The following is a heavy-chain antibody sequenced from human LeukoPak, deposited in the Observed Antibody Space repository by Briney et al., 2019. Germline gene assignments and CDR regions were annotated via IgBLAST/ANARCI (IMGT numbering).Heavy chain of an antibody. CDR2: INHSGST. V-gene: IGHV4-34*01. Sequence: SETLSLTCAVYGGSLSGYYWSWIRQPPGKGLEWIGEINHSGSTNYNPSLKSRVTISVDTSKNQFSLKLSSVTAADTAVYYCARGRPLGAFDIWGQGTMVTVSS. CDR1: GGSLSGYY. D-gene: IGHD3-16*01. CDR3: ARGRPLGAFDI. J-gene: IGHJ3*02.